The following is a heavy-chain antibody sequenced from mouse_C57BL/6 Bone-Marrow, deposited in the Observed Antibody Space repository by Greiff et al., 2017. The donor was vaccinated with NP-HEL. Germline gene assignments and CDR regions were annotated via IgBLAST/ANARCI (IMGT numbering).Heavy chain of an antibody. V-gene: IGHV1-81*01. J-gene: IGHJ3*01. CDR2: IYPRSGNT. CDR1: GYTFTSYG. Sequence: VQRVESGAELARPGASVKLSCKASGYTFTSYGISWVKQRTGQGLEWIGEIYPRSGNTYYNEKFKGKATLTADKSSSTAYMELRSLTSEDSAVYFCARGGQLRLEIAYWGQGTLVTVSA. CDR3: ARGGQLRLEIAY. D-gene: IGHD3-2*02.